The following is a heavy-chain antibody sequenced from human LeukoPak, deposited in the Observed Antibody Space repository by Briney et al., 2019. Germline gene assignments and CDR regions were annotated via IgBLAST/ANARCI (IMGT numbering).Heavy chain of an antibody. CDR2: ISAYNGYT. CDR3: ARVGGTYEGLTDY. V-gene: IGHV1-18*01. Sequence: GASVKVSYKASGYTFTNFPIGWVRQAPGKGREWMEWISAYNGYTNYPQSLQGRLTMTTDSSTSTAYMELRSLTSDDTAMYYCARVGGTYEGLTDYWGQGSLVTVSS. CDR1: GYTFTNFP. D-gene: IGHD1-26*01. J-gene: IGHJ4*02.